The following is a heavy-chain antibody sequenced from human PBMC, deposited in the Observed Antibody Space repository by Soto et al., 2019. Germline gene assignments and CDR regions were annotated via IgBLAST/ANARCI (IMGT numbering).Heavy chain of an antibody. CDR1: GFTFSSYS. V-gene: IGHV3-48*01. D-gene: IGHD6-19*01. Sequence: GGSLRLSCAASGFTFSSYSMNWVRQAPGKGLEWVSYISSSSTTMYYADFVKGRFTISRDNAKNSLYLQMNSLRAEDTAVYYCARDYSSVWYFDYWGQGTLVTVSS. CDR3: ARDYSSVWYFDY. CDR2: ISSSSTTM. J-gene: IGHJ4*02.